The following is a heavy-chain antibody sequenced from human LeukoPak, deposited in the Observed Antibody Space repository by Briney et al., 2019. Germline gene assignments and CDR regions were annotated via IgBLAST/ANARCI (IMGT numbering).Heavy chain of an antibody. CDR1: GFTFSSFG. Sequence: GGSLRLSCAASGFTFSSFGMHWVRQTPTKGLEWVAFIRHHGMNESYVDSVKGRFTLSRDNSKHTLYLQMNSLRVEDTAVYYCAKDRRDYGDYGLDYWGQGTLVTVSP. D-gene: IGHD4-17*01. CDR2: IRHHGMNE. V-gene: IGHV3-30*02. CDR3: AKDRRDYGDYGLDY. J-gene: IGHJ4*02.